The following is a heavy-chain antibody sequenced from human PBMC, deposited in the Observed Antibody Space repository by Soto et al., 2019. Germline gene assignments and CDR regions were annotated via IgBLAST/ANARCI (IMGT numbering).Heavy chain of an antibody. CDR1: GFTFSNAW. CDR2: IKSKTDGGTT. V-gene: IGHV3-15*01. CDR3: TTDYYDSSGYYYFDY. Sequence: GGSLRLSCAASGFTFSNAWMSWVRQAPGMGLEWVGRIKSKTDGGTTDYAAPVKGRFTISRDDSKNTLYLQMNSLKTEDTAVYYCTTDYYDSSGYYYFDYWGQGTLVTVSS. D-gene: IGHD3-22*01. J-gene: IGHJ4*02.